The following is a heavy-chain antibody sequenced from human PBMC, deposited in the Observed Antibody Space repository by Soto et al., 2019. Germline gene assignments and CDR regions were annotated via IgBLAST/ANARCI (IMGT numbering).Heavy chain of an antibody. V-gene: IGHV3-33*01. CDR2: IWYDGSKK. J-gene: IGHJ4*02. CDR1: GYTFSRYG. CDR3: VRDPATVTSYFDY. Sequence: QVQLVESGGGVVQPGRSLRLSCAASGYTFSRYGMHWVRQAPGKGLDWVALIWYDGSKKDYAESVKGRFTIARDDSKNTLSLQMDSLRVEDTAVYYCVRDPATVTSYFDYWGQGTLVTVSP. D-gene: IGHD2-2*01.